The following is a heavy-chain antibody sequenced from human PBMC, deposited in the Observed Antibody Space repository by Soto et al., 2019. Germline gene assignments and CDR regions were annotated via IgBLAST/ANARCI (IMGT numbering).Heavy chain of an antibody. D-gene: IGHD6-19*01. CDR1: GGSISGSY. V-gene: IGHV4-59*01. J-gene: IGHJ4*02. CDR3: ARSVAVPGAHIDY. CDR2: VYYTGST. Sequence: SETLSLTCSVSGGSISGSYWSWIRQSPGKGREWLGYVYYTGSTNYSPSLRSRVSISVDTSKNEFSLRLSSVTAADTAVYFCARSVAVPGAHIDYWGQGTQVTVSS.